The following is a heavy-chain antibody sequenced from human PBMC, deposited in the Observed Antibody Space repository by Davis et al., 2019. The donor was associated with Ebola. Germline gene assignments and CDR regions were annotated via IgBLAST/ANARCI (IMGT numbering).Heavy chain of an antibody. CDR3: AREGGIAVADFDY. V-gene: IGHV4-39*07. CDR1: GGSISSSSYY. D-gene: IGHD6-19*01. J-gene: IGHJ4*02. Sequence: MPSETLSLTCTVSGGSISSSSYYWGCIRQPPGKGLEWIGSIYYSGSTYYNPSLKSRVTISVDTSKNQFSLKLSSVTAADTAVYYCAREGGIAVADFDYWGQGTLVTVSS. CDR2: IYYSGST.